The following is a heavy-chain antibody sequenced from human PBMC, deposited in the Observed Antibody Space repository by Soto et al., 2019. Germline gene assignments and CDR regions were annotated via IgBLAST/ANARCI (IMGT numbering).Heavy chain of an antibody. V-gene: IGHV4-31*03. CDR3: AREMVVAATPYYYYGMDV. J-gene: IGHJ6*02. Sequence: SETLSLTCTVSGGSISSSDYYWSWIRQHPGKGLEWIGYIYYSGSTYYNPSLKSRVTISVDTSKNQFSLKLSSVTAADTAVYYCAREMVVAATPYYYYGMDVWGQGTTVTVSS. CDR1: GGSISSSDYY. D-gene: IGHD2-15*01. CDR2: IYYSGST.